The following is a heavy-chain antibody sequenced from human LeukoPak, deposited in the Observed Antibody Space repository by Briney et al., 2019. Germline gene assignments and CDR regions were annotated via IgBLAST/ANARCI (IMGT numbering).Heavy chain of an antibody. J-gene: IGHJ3*02. CDR3: AREDYGDYLRAFDI. CDR2: INSDGSST. CDR1: GFTFSSYW. D-gene: IGHD4-17*01. Sequence: GGSLRLSCAASGFTFSSYWMHWVRQAPGKGLVWVSRINSDGSSTSYADPVKGRFTISRDNAKNTLYLQMNSLRAEDTAVYYCAREDYGDYLRAFDIWGQGTMVTVSS. V-gene: IGHV3-74*01.